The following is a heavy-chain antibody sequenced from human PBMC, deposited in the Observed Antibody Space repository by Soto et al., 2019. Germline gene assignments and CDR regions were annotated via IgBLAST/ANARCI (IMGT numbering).Heavy chain of an antibody. CDR3: VKSRGGNNFDFFD. Sequence: GGSLRLSCSASGFTFSSYAMHWVRQAPGKGLEYVSGIRGNGDPPFYADSVKGRFTISRDSSKNTLYLQMSSLSADDTAVYYCVKSRGGNNFDFFDWGQGALVTVSS. CDR1: GFTFSSYA. CDR2: IRGNGDPP. V-gene: IGHV3-64D*06. J-gene: IGHJ4*02. D-gene: IGHD5-12*01.